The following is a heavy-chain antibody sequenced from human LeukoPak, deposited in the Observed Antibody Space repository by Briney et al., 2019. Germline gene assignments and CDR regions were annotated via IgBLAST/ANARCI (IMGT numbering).Heavy chain of an antibody. Sequence: RRSLTLSCAATGFTFSSYGMHWVSQAPGKGLEWVAVIWNDGGKKYYADSGKGRFTISRDNSKNPLYLQMNSLRAEDTAVFYCARYISTIVVAPGYWGRGTLDPVSP. CDR1: GFTFSSYG. CDR2: IWNDGGKK. D-gene: IGHD3-22*01. CDR3: ARYISTIVVAPGY. V-gene: IGHV3-33*01. J-gene: IGHJ4*02.